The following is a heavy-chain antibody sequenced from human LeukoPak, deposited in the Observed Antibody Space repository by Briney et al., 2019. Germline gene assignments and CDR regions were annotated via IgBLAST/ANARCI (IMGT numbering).Heavy chain of an antibody. J-gene: IGHJ5*02. CDR1: GYSFTNYW. CDR3: AMLQTGVSSDRWFDP. V-gene: IGHV5-51*01. D-gene: IGHD6-19*01. CDR2: IYPGDSDT. Sequence: GESLKISCKGSGYSFTNYWIAWVRQMPGKGLEWMGIIYPGDSDTRYSPSFQGQVTISADKSITTAYLQWSSLKASDTAMYYCAMLQTGVSSDRWFDPWGQGTLVTVSS.